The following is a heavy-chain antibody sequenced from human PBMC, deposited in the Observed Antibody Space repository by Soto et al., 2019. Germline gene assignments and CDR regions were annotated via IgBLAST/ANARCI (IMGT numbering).Heavy chain of an antibody. V-gene: IGHV4-30-4*01. Sequence: SETLSLSCTVSGGSISSGDYYWSWIRQPPGKGLEWIGYIYYSGSTYYNPSLKSRVTISVDTSKNQFSLKLSSVTAADTAVYYCAREAVDYDSSGYNHNWFDPWGQGTLVTVSS. J-gene: IGHJ5*02. CDR3: AREAVDYDSSGYNHNWFDP. CDR1: GGSISSGDYY. CDR2: IYYSGST. D-gene: IGHD3-22*01.